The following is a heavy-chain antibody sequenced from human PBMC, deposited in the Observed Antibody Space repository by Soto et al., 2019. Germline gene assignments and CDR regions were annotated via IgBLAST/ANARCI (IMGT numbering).Heavy chain of an antibody. CDR2: ISVSVGRT. J-gene: IGHJ5*02. D-gene: IGHD6-25*01. V-gene: IGHV3-23*01. Sequence: GSLTLSCAASGFTFSSYAMSWVRQAPGKGLEWVSAISVSVGRTYYADSVKGRFTISRDNSKNTLYLQMNSLRAEDTAVYYCAKVPWDSSGSNWSEHWGEGMLVNVSS. CDR3: AKVPWDSSGSNWSEH. CDR1: GFTFSSYA.